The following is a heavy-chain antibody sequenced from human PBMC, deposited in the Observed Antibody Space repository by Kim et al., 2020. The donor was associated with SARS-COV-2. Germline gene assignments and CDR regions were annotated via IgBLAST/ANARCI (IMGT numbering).Heavy chain of an antibody. J-gene: IGHJ6*02. CDR1: GGSFSGYY. V-gene: IGHV4-34*01. CDR3: ARGAPDSMVRGVIKYYYYYYGMDV. D-gene: IGHD3-10*01. Sequence: SETLSLTCAVYGGSFSGYYWSWIRQPPGKGLEWIGEINHSGSTNYNPSLKSRVTISVDTSKNQFSLKLSSVTAADTAVYYCARGAPDSMVRGVIKYYYYYYGMDVWGQGTTVTVSS. CDR2: INHSGST.